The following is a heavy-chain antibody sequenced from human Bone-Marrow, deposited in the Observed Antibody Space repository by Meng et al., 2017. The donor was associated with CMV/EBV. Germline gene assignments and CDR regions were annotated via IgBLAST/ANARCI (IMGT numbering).Heavy chain of an antibody. Sequence: GESLKLSCAASGFTFSSYWMHWVRQAPGKGLVWVSRIKSDGSSTRYADSVKGRFTITRDNDKSTLHLQMNSLRAEDSAVYYYARVRGSVRGVYYYYGMDVWGQGTTVTVSS. CDR2: IKSDGSST. CDR3: ARVRGSVRGVYYYYGMDV. CDR1: GFTFSSYW. D-gene: IGHD5/OR15-5a*01. J-gene: IGHJ6*02. V-gene: IGHV3-74*01.